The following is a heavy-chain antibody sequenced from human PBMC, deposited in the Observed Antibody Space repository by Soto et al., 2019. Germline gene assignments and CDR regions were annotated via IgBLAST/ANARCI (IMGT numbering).Heavy chain of an antibody. CDR3: ARHGKLSSMTNYFDS. Sequence: ASVKVSCKASGGTFSSYAISWVRQAPGQGLEWMGGIIPIFGTANYAQKFQGRVTITADKSINTAYLQWSSLRASDTAIYYCARHGKLSSMTNYFDSWGQGALVTVSS. V-gene: IGHV1-69*06. J-gene: IGHJ4*02. CDR1: GGTFSSYA. CDR2: IIPIFGTA. D-gene: IGHD1-1*01.